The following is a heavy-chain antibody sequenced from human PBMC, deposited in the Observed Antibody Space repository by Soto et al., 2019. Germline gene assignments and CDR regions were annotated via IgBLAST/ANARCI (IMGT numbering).Heavy chain of an antibody. CDR1: GGSISTVGHY. Sequence: SETLSLTCSVSGGSISTVGHYWTWIRQPPGKGLEWIGSIYHTGSTYYSKSLRSRLTMSADTSKSQFSLRLSSVTAADTAVYYCARATGTLRSRNCDYWGQGSLVTVSS. D-gene: IGHD1-1*01. V-gene: IGHV4-31*03. J-gene: IGHJ4*02. CDR2: IYHTGST. CDR3: ARATGTLRSRNCDY.